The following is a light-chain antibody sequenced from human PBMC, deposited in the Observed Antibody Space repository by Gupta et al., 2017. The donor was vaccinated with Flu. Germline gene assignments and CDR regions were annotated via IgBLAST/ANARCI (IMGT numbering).Light chain of an antibody. CDR3: QQYYGDPFT. J-gene: IGKJ3*01. CDR2: WAS. Sequence: DIVFTQTTHSLGVSLGERATINCKSSQSALFSSNNKDYIQRYQQKPRQPPKLLLYWASARESGVPDRFSGSGSGSDFSLTITNLLGEDMAVYFRQQYYGDPFTFGHGTKVDVK. V-gene: IGKV4-1*01. CDR1: QSALFSSNNKDY.